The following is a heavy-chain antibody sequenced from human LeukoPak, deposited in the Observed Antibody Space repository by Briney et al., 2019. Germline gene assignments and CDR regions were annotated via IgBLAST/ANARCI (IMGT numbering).Heavy chain of an antibody. J-gene: IGHJ4*02. V-gene: IGHV5-51*01. D-gene: IGHD6-19*01. CDR2: IYPGDSDT. CDR3: ARRPEYSSGWYRAPFDY. CDR1: GYSFTSYW. Sequence: PGGSLRLSCKASGYSFTSYWIGWVRQMPGKGLEWMGIIYPGDSDTRYSPSFQGQVTISADKSISTAYLQWSSLKASDTAMYYCARRPEYSSGWYRAPFDYWGQGTLVTVSS.